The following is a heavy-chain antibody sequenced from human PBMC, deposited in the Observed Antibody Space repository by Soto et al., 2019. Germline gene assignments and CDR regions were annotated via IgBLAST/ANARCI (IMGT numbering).Heavy chain of an antibody. Sequence: QVQLQESGPGLVKPPGTLSLTCAVSGGYISSRNWWIWVRQSPGKGLEWIGEIYHNGGTNYNTSLKSRVTTSLDKSNNQFSLKLTSVTAADTAVYYCARAPERTTEYYFDYWGQGALVTVSS. CDR3: ARAPERTTEYYFDY. J-gene: IGHJ4*02. D-gene: IGHD1-1*01. V-gene: IGHV4-4*03. CDR1: GGYISSRNW. CDR2: IYHNGGT.